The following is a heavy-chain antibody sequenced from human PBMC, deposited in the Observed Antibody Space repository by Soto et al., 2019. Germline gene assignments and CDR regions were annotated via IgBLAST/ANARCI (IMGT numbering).Heavy chain of an antibody. D-gene: IGHD1-1*01. CDR2: LYDVDGS. J-gene: IGHJ3*01. CDR1: GLTVGGKKY. V-gene: IGHV3-53*01. Sequence: PGGSLRLSCAASGLTVGGKKYVAWVRQAPGKGLEWVSALYDVDGSFYSDSVKGRFATSSDSSKTTVYLQMNDLGPADTAIYYCATWHEREHAYDVWGQGTTVTVSS. CDR3: ATWHEREHAYDV.